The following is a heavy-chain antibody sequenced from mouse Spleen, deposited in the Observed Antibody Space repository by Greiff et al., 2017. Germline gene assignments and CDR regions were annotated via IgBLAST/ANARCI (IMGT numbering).Heavy chain of an antibody. CDR3: ARATMITTAMDY. V-gene: IGHV5-9-4*01. J-gene: IGHJ4*01. CDR1: GFTFSSYA. CDR2: ISSGGSYT. Sequence: EVHLVESGGGLVKPGGSLKLSCAAPGFTFSSYAMSWVRQSPEKRLEWVAEISSGGSYTYYPDTVTGRFTISRDNAKNTLYLEMSSLRSEDTAMYYCARATMITTAMDYWGQGTSVTVSS. D-gene: IGHD2-4*01.